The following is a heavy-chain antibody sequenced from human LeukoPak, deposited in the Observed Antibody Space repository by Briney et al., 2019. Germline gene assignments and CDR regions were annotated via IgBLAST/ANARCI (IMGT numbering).Heavy chain of an antibody. D-gene: IGHD6-19*01. CDR3: ARTRYIAVAGTRVDAFDI. V-gene: IGHV6-1*01. CDR2: TYYRSKWYN. Sequence: SQTLSLTCAISGDSVSSNSAAWNWIRQSPSRGLEWLGRTYYRSKWYNDYAVSVKSRITINPDTSKNQFSLQLNSVTPEDTAVYYCARTRYIAVAGTRVDAFDIWGQGTVVTVSS. CDR1: GDSVSSNSAA. J-gene: IGHJ3*02.